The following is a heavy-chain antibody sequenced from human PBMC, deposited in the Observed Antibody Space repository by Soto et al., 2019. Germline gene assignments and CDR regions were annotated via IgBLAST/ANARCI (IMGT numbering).Heavy chain of an antibody. J-gene: IGHJ4*02. D-gene: IGHD3-22*01. V-gene: IGHV4-61*01. Sequence: SETLSLTCTVSGGSVSSGSYYWSWIRQPPGKGLEWIGYIYYSGSTNYNPSLKSRVTISVDTSKNQFSLKLSSVTAADTAVYYGASGLWDGSGYYYSYYFYYCGQGQLVTVS. CDR3: ASGLWDGSGYYYSYYFYY. CDR2: IYYSGST. CDR1: GGSVSSGSYY.